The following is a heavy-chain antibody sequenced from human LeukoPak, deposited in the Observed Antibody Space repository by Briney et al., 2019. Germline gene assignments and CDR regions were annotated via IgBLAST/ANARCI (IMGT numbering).Heavy chain of an antibody. CDR3: ARYGDYGGYFDY. CDR1: GFTVSSNY. D-gene: IGHD4-17*01. J-gene: IGHJ4*02. CDR2: IYSGGST. Sequence: GGSLRLSCAASGFTVSSNYMSWVRQAPGKGLEWVSVIYSGGSTYYADSLKGRFTISRDNSKNTLYLQMNILRAEDTAVYYCARYGDYGGYFDYWGQGTLVTVSS. V-gene: IGHV3-66*01.